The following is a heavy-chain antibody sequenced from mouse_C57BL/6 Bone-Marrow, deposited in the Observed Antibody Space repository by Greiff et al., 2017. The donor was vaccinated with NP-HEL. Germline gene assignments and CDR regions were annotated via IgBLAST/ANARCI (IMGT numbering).Heavy chain of an antibody. Sequence: QVQLQQPGAELVKPGASVKLSCKASGYTFTSYWMQWVKQRPGQGLEWIGEIDPSDSYTNYNQKFKGKATLTVDTSSSTAYMQLSSLTSEDSAVYCGESHYYGSSYNYWGQGTTLTVTA. CDR1: GYTFTSYW. D-gene: IGHD1-1*01. CDR2: IDPSDSYT. J-gene: IGHJ2*01. V-gene: IGHV1-50*01. CDR3: ESHYYGSSYNY.